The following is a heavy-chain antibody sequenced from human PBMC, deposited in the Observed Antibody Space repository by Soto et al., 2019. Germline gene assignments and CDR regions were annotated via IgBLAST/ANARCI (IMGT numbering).Heavy chain of an antibody. Sequence: SETLYLTCSVSGGSISTSRYYWGWIRQPPGKGLEWIGSMYYSGSTYYNPSLKSRVTMSVDTSKNQFSLKVSSVTAADTAVYYCARQLVGYYYDSSGVNGGDFDYWGQGTLVTVSS. V-gene: IGHV4-39*01. CDR3: ARQLVGYYYDSSGVNGGDFDY. D-gene: IGHD3-22*01. CDR2: MYYSGST. CDR1: GGSISTSRYY. J-gene: IGHJ4*02.